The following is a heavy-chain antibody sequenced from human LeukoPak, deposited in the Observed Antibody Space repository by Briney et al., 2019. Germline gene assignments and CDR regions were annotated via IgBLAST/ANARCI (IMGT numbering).Heavy chain of an antibody. CDR1: GYTFTSYG. D-gene: IGHD3-3*01. CDR3: ARDSRTYYDFWSGYHMSDY. CDR2: ISAYNGNT. Sequence: ASVKVSCKASGYTFTSYGISWVRQAPEQGLEWMGWISAYNGNTNYAQKLQGRVTMTTDTSTSTAYMELRSLRSDDTAVYYCARDSRTYYDFWSGYHMSDYWGQGTLVTVSS. V-gene: IGHV1-18*01. J-gene: IGHJ4*02.